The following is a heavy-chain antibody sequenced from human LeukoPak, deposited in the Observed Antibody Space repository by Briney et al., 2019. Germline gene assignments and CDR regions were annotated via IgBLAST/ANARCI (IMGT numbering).Heavy chain of an antibody. Sequence: ASVKVSCKASGYTFTGYYMHWVRQAPGQGLEWMGWINPNTGGTKYAQKFQGRVTMTRDTSISTAYMELSRLRSDDTAVYYCARAFCSSTTWKRLNYFDQWGQGTLVTVSS. CDR3: ARAFCSSTTWKRLNYFDQ. CDR1: GYTFTGYY. CDR2: INPNTGGT. D-gene: IGHD2-2*01. J-gene: IGHJ4*02. V-gene: IGHV1-2*02.